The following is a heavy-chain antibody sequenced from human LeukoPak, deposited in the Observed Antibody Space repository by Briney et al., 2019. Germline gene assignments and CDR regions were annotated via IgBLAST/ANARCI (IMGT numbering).Heavy chain of an antibody. CDR1: GGSISSYY. Sequence: SETLTLTCTASGGSISSYYWSWIRQPPGKGLEWIGYIYYSGSTTYNPSLKSRRTISVDTSTNQLSHNLIYVTAADTTAYYCARQSTVTTYWDWFEPWGHGTLVTVSS. CDR2: IYYSGST. CDR3: ARQSTVTTYWDWFEP. D-gene: IGHD4-17*01. J-gene: IGHJ5*02. V-gene: IGHV4-59*08.